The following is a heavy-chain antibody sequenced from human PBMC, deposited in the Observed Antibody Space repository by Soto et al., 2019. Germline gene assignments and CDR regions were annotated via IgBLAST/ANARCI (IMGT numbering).Heavy chain of an antibody. J-gene: IGHJ6*02. D-gene: IGHD3-22*01. CDR2: IRSKAYGGTT. Sequence: QTGGSLRLSCTASGFTFGDYAMSWFRQAPGKGLEWVGFIRSKAYGGTTEYAASVKGRFTISRDESKSIAYLQMNSLKTEDTAVYYCTRGHGAMIVVVVDYYYGMDVWGQGTTVTVSS. CDR1: GFTFGDYA. CDR3: TRGHGAMIVVVVDYYYGMDV. V-gene: IGHV3-49*03.